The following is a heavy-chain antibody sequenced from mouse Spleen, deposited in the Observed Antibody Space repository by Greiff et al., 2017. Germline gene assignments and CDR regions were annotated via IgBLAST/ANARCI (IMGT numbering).Heavy chain of an antibody. Sequence: QVQLQQSGPELVKPGASVKISCKASGYTFTDYYINWVKQSPGQGLEWIGWIFPGSGSTYYNEKFKGKATLTVDKSSSTVYMLLCSLTSEDSAVYFCARSRYGDYDDYWGQGTTLTVSS. CDR3: ARSRYGDYDDY. D-gene: IGHD2-13*01. CDR1: GYTFTDYY. J-gene: IGHJ2*01. V-gene: IGHV1-75*01. CDR2: IFPGSGST.